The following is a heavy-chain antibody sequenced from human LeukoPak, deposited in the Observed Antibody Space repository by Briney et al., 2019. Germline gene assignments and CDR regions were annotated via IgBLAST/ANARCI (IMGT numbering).Heavy chain of an antibody. CDR3: ARHESSSGYYFSYY. CDR1: GGSISSRSYS. CDR2: ISYGGTA. Sequence: SETLSLTCSVSGGSISSRSYSWGWIRQPPGKGLEWIRSISYGGTAYYNPSLKSRVTISVDTSKNQFSLRVNSVTAADTAVYFCARHESSSGYYFSYYWGQGTLVTVSS. J-gene: IGHJ4*02. D-gene: IGHD3-22*01. V-gene: IGHV4-39*01.